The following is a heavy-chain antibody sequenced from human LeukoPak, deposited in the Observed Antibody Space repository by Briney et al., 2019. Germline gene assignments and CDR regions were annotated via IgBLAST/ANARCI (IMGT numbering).Heavy chain of an antibody. V-gene: IGHV3-7*01. D-gene: IGHD4-17*01. Sequence: GGSLRLSCAASGFTFSSYAMSWVRQAPGKGLEWVANIKEDGRERYYVDSVKGRFTISRDNAKSSLFLQMNSLRAEDTAVYYCVRDFAYGEPVCWGQGTLVTVSS. J-gene: IGHJ4*01. CDR1: GFTFSSYA. CDR2: IKEDGRER. CDR3: VRDFAYGEPVC.